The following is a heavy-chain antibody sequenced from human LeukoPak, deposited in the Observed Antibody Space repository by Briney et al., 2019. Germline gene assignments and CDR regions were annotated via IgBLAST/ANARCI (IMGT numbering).Heavy chain of an antibody. CDR1: GGSFIGYY. CDR2: INHSGCT. CDR3: ATASYDSSGYYYGRSYMDV. J-gene: IGHJ6*03. V-gene: IGHV4-34*01. Sequence: SETLSLTCAFYGGSFIGYYWSWLRQPPGRGLDGIGEINHSGCTNYNPSLTRRVTTSVDPSKNQSSLKLSSVTAADTAVYYCATASYDSSGYYYGRSYMDVWGKGTTVTVSS. D-gene: IGHD3-22*01.